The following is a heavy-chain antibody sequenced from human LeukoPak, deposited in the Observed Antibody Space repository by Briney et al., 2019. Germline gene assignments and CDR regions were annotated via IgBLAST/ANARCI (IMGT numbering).Heavy chain of an antibody. CDR2: IYYSGTT. D-gene: IGHD7-27*01. V-gene: IGHV4-31*03. CDR3: ARGSTGDKSNN. CDR1: GGSITSGGYY. Sequence: SGALSLTCTVSGGSITSGGYYWSWIRQLPGKGLEWIGYIYYSGTTSYNPSLKSRLTISLDTTENQFSLKLSSVTAADTAVYYCARGSTGDKSNNWGQGTLVTVSS. J-gene: IGHJ4*02.